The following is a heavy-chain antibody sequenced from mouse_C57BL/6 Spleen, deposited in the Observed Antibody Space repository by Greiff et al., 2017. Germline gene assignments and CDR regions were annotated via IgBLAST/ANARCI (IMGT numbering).Heavy chain of an antibody. D-gene: IGHD1-1*01. Sequence: VQLQQSGAELVKPGASVKISCKASGYAFSSYWMNWVKQRPGKGLEWIGQIYPGDGDTNYNGKFKGKATLTADKSSSTAYMQLSSLTSEDSAVYFCARRGGFITTVVAGFDYWGQGTTLTVSS. J-gene: IGHJ2*01. CDR3: ARRGGFITTVVAGFDY. CDR2: IYPGDGDT. V-gene: IGHV1-80*01. CDR1: GYAFSSYW.